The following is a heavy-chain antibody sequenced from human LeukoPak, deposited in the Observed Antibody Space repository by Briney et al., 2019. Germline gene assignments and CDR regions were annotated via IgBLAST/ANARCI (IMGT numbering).Heavy chain of an antibody. V-gene: IGHV3-9*01. CDR2: ISWNSGSK. J-gene: IGHJ4*02. D-gene: IGHD6-13*01. CDR3: AKDISSSPGRGTYYFDY. Sequence: PGRSLRLSCAASGFTFYDYAMHWVRQAPGKGLEWVSGISWNSGSKGYADSVKGRFTISRDNAKSSLYLQMNSLRAEDTALYYCAKDISSSPGRGTYYFDYWGQGTLVTVSS. CDR1: GFTFYDYA.